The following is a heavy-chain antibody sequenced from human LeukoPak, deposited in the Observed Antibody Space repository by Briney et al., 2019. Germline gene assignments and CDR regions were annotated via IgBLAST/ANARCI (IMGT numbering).Heavy chain of an antibody. D-gene: IGHD3-22*01. CDR2: IKQDGSEK. V-gene: IGHV3-7*03. CDR3: ARYFDSSGHFDY. J-gene: IGHJ4*02. CDR1: GFTFSSYA. Sequence: GGSLRLSCAASGFTFSSYAMSWVRQAPGKGLEWVANIKQDGSEKYYVDSVKGRFTISRDNAKNSLYLQMNSLRAEDTAVYYCARYFDSSGHFDYWGQGTLVTVSS.